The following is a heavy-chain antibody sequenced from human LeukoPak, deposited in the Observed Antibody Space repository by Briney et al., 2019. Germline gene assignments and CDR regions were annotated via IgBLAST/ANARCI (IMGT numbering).Heavy chain of an antibody. CDR2: IYHSGST. D-gene: IGHD6-19*01. CDR3: TRPAVADAFDI. CDR1: GGSITSSNW. J-gene: IGHJ3*02. V-gene: IGHV4-4*02. Sequence: SGTLSLTCAVSGGSITSSNWWSWVRQAPGKRLEWIGEIYHSGSTSYTPSLKSRLTISVDKSKNQFSLELRPVTAADTAIYYCTRPAVADAFDIWGPGTMVTVSS.